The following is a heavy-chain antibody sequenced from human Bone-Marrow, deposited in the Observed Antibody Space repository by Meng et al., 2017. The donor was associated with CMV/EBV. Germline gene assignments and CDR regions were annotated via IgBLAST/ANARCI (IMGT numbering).Heavy chain of an antibody. D-gene: IGHD2-2*01. CDR2: INHSGST. J-gene: IGHJ5*02. CDR1: GGSFSGYY. V-gene: IGHV4-34*01. Sequence: SQTLSLTCAVYGGSFSGYYWSWIRQPPGEGLEWIGEINHSGSTNYNPSLKSRVTISVDTSKNQFSLKLSSVTAADTAVYYCARLLGYCSSTSCQFDPWGQGTLVTVSS. CDR3: ARLLGYCSSTSCQFDP.